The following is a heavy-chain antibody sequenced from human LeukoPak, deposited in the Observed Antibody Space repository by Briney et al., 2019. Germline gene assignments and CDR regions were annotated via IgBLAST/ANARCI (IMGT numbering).Heavy chain of an antibody. Sequence: ASVKVSCKASGCTFTDYYMHWVRQAPGQGLEWMGWIDPDSGGTNYAQKFQGRVTMTRDTSINTAFMELSRLTSDDTAVYYCARGSVYFDYWGQGTLVTVSS. D-gene: IGHD6-25*01. V-gene: IGHV1-2*02. CDR3: ARGSVYFDY. CDR1: GCTFTDYY. J-gene: IGHJ4*02. CDR2: IDPDSGGT.